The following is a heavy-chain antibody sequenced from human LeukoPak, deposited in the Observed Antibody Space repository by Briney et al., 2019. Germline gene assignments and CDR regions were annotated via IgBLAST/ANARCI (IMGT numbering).Heavy chain of an antibody. CDR2: INHSGST. D-gene: IGHD1-26*01. CDR3: ARGSPGVGYYFDY. Sequence: SETLSLTCTVSGGSISSGDYYWSWIRQPPGKGLEWIGEINHSGSTNYNPSLKSRVTISVDTSKNQFSLKLSSVTAADTAVYYCARGSPGVGYYFDYWGQGTLVTVSS. J-gene: IGHJ4*02. CDR1: GGSISSGDYY. V-gene: IGHV4-39*07.